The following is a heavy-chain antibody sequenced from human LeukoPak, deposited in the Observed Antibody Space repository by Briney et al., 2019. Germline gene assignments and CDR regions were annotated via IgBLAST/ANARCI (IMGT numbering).Heavy chain of an antibody. CDR3: ARANYYGSGSYDAFDI. CDR1: GFTFSDYY. D-gene: IGHD3-10*01. Sequence: GGSLRLSCAASGFTFSDYYMSWIRQAPGKGLEWVSYISSSGSTIYYADSVKGRFTISRDNAKNSLYLQMNSLRAEDTAVYYCARANYYGSGSYDAFDIWGQGTMVIVSS. V-gene: IGHV3-11*01. CDR2: ISSSGSTI. J-gene: IGHJ3*02.